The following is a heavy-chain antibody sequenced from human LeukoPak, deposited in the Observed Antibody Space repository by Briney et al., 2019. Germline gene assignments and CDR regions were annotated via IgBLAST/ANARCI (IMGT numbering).Heavy chain of an antibody. J-gene: IGHJ3*02. CDR2: ISAYNGNT. Sequence: GASVTVSCKASGYTFTSYGISWVRQAPGPGLEWMGWISAYNGNTNYAQKLRGRVTMTTDTSTSIAYMELRSLRSDDTAVYYCAREFFQVVPAAMGLGAFDIWGQGTMVTVSS. V-gene: IGHV1-18*04. D-gene: IGHD2-2*01. CDR3: AREFFQVVPAAMGLGAFDI. CDR1: GYTFTSYG.